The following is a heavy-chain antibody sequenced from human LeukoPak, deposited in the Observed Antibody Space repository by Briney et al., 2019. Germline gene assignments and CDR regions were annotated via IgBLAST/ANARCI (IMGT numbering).Heavy chain of an antibody. CDR1: SGSISTSNYY. V-gene: IGHV4-39*01. Sequence: SETLSLTCTVSSGSISTSNYYWGWVRQPPGKALEWIGNIFYSGSTYYSPSLKSRVTISLDTSRNQFSLKLNSVTAADTAVYYCARGGYCTNGVCYRPQHFYYYMDVWGKGTTVTVSS. D-gene: IGHD2-8*01. CDR2: IFYSGST. CDR3: ARGGYCTNGVCYRPQHFYYYMDV. J-gene: IGHJ6*03.